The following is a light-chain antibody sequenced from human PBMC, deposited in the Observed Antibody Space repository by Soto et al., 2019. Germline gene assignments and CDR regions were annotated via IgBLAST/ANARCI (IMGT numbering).Light chain of an antibody. J-gene: IGKJ5*01. V-gene: IGKV3-15*01. CDR2: GAS. CDR3: QQYGGSPIT. CDR1: QSVSSN. Sequence: EIFMTQSPATLSVSQWERATPSWRASQSVSSNLAWYQQKPGQAPRLLIYGASTRATGIPARFSGSGSGTEFTLTISSLQSEDFAVYYCQQYGGSPITFGLGTLLEIK.